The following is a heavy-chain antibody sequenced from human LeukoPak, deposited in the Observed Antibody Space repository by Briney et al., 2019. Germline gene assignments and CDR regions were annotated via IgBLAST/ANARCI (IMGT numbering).Heavy chain of an antibody. CDR2: IRYDGSNK. Sequence: GGSPRLSCAASGFTFSSYGMHWVRQAPGKGLEWVAFIRYDGSNKYYADSVKGRFTISRDNSKNTLYLQMNSLRAEDTAVYYCAKDRDSSEYYMDVWGKGTTVTISS. CDR3: AKDRDSSEYYMDV. J-gene: IGHJ6*03. V-gene: IGHV3-30*02. D-gene: IGHD3-22*01. CDR1: GFTFSSYG.